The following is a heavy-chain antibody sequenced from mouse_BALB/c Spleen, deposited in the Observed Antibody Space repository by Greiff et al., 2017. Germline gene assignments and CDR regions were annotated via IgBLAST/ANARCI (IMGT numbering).Heavy chain of an antibody. V-gene: IGHV1-4*02. CDR3: ARYGNSENLGYFDY. CDR2: INPSSGYT. J-gene: IGHJ2*01. Sequence: VQLVESAAELARPGASVKMSCKASGYTFTSYTMHWVKQRPGQGLEWIGYINPSSGYTEYNQKFKDKTTLTADKSSSTAYMQLSSLTSEDSAVYYCARYGNSENLGYFDYWGQGTTLTVSS. CDR1: GYTFTSYT. D-gene: IGHD2-1*01.